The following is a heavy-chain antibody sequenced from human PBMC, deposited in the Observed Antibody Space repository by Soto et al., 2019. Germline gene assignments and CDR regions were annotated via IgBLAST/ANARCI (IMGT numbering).Heavy chain of an antibody. D-gene: IGHD5-18*01. Sequence: SVKVSCKASGFTFTSSAVQWVRQARGQRLEWIGWIVVGSGNTNYAQKFQERVTITRDMSTSTAYMELSSLRSEDTAVYYCAADTAMDPFGYYYGMDVWGQGTTVTVS. V-gene: IGHV1-58*01. CDR2: IVVGSGNT. CDR1: GFTFTSSA. J-gene: IGHJ6*02. CDR3: AADTAMDPFGYYYGMDV.